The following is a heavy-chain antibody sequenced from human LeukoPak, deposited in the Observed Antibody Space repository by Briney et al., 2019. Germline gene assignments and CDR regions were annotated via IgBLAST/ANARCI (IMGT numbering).Heavy chain of an antibody. CDR2: IKQNGSEK. Sequence: GGSLRLSCAASGFTFSSYWMSWVRQAPGKGLEWVANIKQNGSEKYNAESVRGRFTISRDNAKNSLYLQMNSLRAEDTAVYYCPRVAYYYGSGSYDNPWYFDYWGQGTLVTVSS. V-gene: IGHV3-7*01. CDR1: GFTFSSYW. D-gene: IGHD3-10*01. J-gene: IGHJ4*02. CDR3: PRVAYYYGSGSYDNPWYFDY.